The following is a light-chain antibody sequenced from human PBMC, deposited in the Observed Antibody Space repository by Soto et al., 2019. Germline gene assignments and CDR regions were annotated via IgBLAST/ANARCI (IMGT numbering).Light chain of an antibody. CDR3: SSYAGNNNLL. CDR1: KLGDKY. CDR2: QDS. J-gene: IGLJ2*01. Sequence: SYELTQPPSVSVSPGQTASITCSGDKLGDKYACWYQQKPGQSPVLVIYQDSKRPSGIPDRFSGSKSGNTASLTVSGLQAEDEADYYCSSYAGNNNLLFGGGTKLTVL. V-gene: IGLV3-1*01.